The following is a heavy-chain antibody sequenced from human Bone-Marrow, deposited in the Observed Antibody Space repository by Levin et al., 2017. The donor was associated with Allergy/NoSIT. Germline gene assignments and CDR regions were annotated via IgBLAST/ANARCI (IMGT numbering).Heavy chain of an antibody. V-gene: IGHV3-11*05. Sequence: KPGGSLRLSCAASGFTFSDYYMSWIRQAPGKGLEWVSYISSSSSYTNYADSVKGRFTISRDNAKNSLYLQMNSLRAEDTAVYYCARVRNYYGSGRRGAIFDYWGQGTLVTVSS. D-gene: IGHD3-10*01. CDR3: ARVRNYYGSGRRGAIFDY. CDR1: GFTFSDYY. J-gene: IGHJ4*02. CDR2: ISSSSSYT.